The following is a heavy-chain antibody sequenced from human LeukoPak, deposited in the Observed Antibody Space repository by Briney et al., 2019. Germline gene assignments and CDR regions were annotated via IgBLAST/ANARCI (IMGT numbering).Heavy chain of an antibody. CDR3: ARDGELGSPADAFDI. V-gene: IGHV3-7*01. CDR2: IKQDGSET. D-gene: IGHD1-26*01. CDR1: GFTFRSYW. J-gene: IGHJ3*02. Sequence: PGGSLRLSCAASGFTFRSYWMTWVRQYPGKGLEWVANIKQDGSETYYADSVKGRFTISGDNAKRSPYLQMNSLRAEDTAVYYCARDGELGSPADAFDIWGQGTMVTVSS.